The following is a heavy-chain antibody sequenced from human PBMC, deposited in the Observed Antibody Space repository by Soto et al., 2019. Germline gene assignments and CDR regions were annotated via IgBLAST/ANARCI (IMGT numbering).Heavy chain of an antibody. V-gene: IGHV1-46*03. CDR1: GYTFTSYY. D-gene: IGHD5-18*01. J-gene: IGHJ3*02. CDR3: ARGRWIQGDAFDI. Sequence: QVQLVQSGAEVKKPGASVKVSCKASGYTFTSYYMHWVRQAPGQGLEWMAIINPSGGSTSYAQKFQGRVTMTRDTSTSTVYMELSSLISEDTAVYYCARGRWIQGDAFDIWGQGTMVTVSS. CDR2: INPSGGST.